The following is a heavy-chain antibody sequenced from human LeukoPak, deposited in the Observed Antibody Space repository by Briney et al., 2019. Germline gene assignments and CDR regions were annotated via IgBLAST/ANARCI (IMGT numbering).Heavy chain of an antibody. Sequence: ASVKVSCKASGYTFTSYGISWVRQAPGQGLEWMGWISAYNGNTNYAQKLQGRVTMTTDTSTSTAYMELRSLRSDDTAVYYCAREKVYGGNSYWYFDLWGRGTLVTVSS. CDR1: GYTFTSYG. CDR3: AREKVYGGNSYWYFDL. V-gene: IGHV1-18*01. J-gene: IGHJ2*01. D-gene: IGHD4-23*01. CDR2: ISAYNGNT.